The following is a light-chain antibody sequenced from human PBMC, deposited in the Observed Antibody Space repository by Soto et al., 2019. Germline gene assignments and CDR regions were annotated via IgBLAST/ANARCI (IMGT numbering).Light chain of an antibody. Sequence: IVLTQSPGTVSLSPGERATLSCRASETIGRAYFAWYQHRPGQTPRLVLSATSNRAAGIPDRFGGSGSGADFTLTISGVQPEDVAVYYCHQYATSPFTFCQGTKLEIK. V-gene: IGKV3-20*01. CDR2: ATS. CDR3: HQYATSPFT. CDR1: ETIGRAY. J-gene: IGKJ2*01.